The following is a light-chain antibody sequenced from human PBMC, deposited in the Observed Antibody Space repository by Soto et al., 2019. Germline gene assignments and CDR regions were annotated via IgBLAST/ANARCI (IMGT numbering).Light chain of an antibody. CDR2: DAS. CDR1: QDISKY. CDR3: RQYDNLPYT. Sequence: DIQMTQSPCSLSASIGDRVTITCQASQDISKYLNWYQQKPGKAPKLLIFDASNLETGVPSRFSGSGSGTDFTFTISSLQPEDIATYYCRQYDNLPYTFGQGTKVDIK. J-gene: IGKJ2*01. V-gene: IGKV1-33*01.